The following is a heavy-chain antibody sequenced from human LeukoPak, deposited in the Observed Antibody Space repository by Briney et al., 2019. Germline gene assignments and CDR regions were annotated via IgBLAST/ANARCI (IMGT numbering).Heavy chain of an antibody. CDR3: AGDLPVPAAALDY. CDR2: ISSSSSTI. Sequence: GGSLRLSCAASGFTFSSYSMNWVRQAPGKGLEWVSYISSSSSTIYYADSVKGRFTISRDNAKNSLYLQMNSLRAEDTAVYYCAGDLPVPAAALDYWGQGTLVTVSS. CDR1: GFTFSSYS. D-gene: IGHD2-2*01. J-gene: IGHJ4*02. V-gene: IGHV3-48*01.